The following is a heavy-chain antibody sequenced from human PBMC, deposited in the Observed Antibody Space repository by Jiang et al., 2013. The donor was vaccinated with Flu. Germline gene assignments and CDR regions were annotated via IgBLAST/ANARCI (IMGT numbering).Heavy chain of an antibody. Sequence: QLLESGGGLVQPGGSLRLSCTASEFTFSNHWMHWVRQAPGRGLEWVATIKQDGSEKFYVDSVKGRFTISRDNVKNSLYVQMNSLRADDTAVYYCARGSTDSRGVDYWGQGTLVTVSS. V-gene: IGHV3-7*04. CDR2: IKQDGSEK. CDR3: ARGSTDSRGVDY. D-gene: IGHD3-22*01. CDR1: EFTFSNHW. J-gene: IGHJ4*02.